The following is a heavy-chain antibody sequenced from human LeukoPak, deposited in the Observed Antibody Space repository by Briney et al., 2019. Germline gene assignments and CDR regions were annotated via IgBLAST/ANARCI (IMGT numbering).Heavy chain of an antibody. Sequence: GGSLRLSCAASGFTVSSNYMSWVRQAPGKGLEWVSVIYSGGSTYYADSVKGRFTISRGNSKNTLYLQMNSLRAEDTAVYYCAREAKYGSGSYYSKVYYYYYMDVWGKGTTVTISS. CDR1: GFTVSSNY. J-gene: IGHJ6*03. D-gene: IGHD3-10*01. V-gene: IGHV3-53*01. CDR3: AREAKYGSGSYYSKVYYYYYMDV. CDR2: IYSGGST.